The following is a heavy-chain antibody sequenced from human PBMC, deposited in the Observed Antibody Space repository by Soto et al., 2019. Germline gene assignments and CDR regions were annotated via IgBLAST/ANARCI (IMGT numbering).Heavy chain of an antibody. J-gene: IGHJ4*02. CDR2: IWYDGSNK. V-gene: IGHV3-33*01. CDR1: GFTFSSYG. Sequence: PGGSLRLSCAASGFTFSSYGMHWVRQAPGKGLEWVAVIWYDGSNKYYADSVKGRFTISRDNSKHTLYLQMNSLRAEDTSVYYCARDGGSTSYYLDYWGQGTLVTVSS. CDR3: ARDGGSTSYYLDY. D-gene: IGHD2-2*01.